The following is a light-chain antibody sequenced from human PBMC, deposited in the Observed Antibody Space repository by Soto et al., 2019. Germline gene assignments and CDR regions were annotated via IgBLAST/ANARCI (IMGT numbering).Light chain of an antibody. CDR3: CSYAGSYGV. Sequence: QSALTQPRSVSGSPGPSVTISCTGTSSDVGGYNYVSWYQQHPGKAPKLMIYDVSKRPSGVPDRFSGSKSGNTASLTISGLQAEDEADYYCCSYAGSYGVFGTGTKLTVL. V-gene: IGLV2-11*01. J-gene: IGLJ1*01. CDR1: SSDVGGYNY. CDR2: DVS.